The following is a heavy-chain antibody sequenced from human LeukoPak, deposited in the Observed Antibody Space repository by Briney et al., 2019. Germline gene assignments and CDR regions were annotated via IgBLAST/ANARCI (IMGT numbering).Heavy chain of an antibody. CDR1: GGAISSGSYC. CDR2: ICSSGST. D-gene: IGHD1-26*01. J-gene: IGHJ4*02. CDR3: AESGGYGLIDY. V-gene: IGHV4-61*09. Sequence: PSQTLSLTCTVSGGAISSGSYCWSWIRQPAGKGLEWIGHICSSGSTNYNPSLKSRVTISVDTSKNHFSLKLSSVTATHTATYYCAESGGYGLIDYWGQGTLVTVSS.